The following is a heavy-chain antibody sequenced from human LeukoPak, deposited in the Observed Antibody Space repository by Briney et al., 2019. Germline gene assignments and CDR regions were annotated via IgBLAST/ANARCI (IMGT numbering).Heavy chain of an antibody. D-gene: IGHD6-6*01. CDR3: AREGSSSMYNWFDP. CDR1: GGSISSGSYY. CDR2: IYTSGST. Sequence: SQTLSLTCTVSGGSISSGSYYWCWIRQPAGKGLEWIGRIYTSGSTNYNPSLKSRVTISVDTSKNQFSLKLSSVTAADTAVYYCAREGSSSMYNWFDPWGQGTLVTVSS. J-gene: IGHJ5*02. V-gene: IGHV4-61*02.